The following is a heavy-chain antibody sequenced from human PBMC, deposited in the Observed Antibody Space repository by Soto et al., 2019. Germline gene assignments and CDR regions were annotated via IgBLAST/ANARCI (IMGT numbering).Heavy chain of an antibody. CDR3: ARVLSGLRDDY. CDR2: ISAYNGNT. D-gene: IGHD4-17*01. Sequence: GASVKVSCKASGYSVHTYGLSWVRQVPGQGLEWMGWISAYNGNTNYAQTFQGRVTMTTDTSTNTAYMELRSLRSDDTAVYYCARVLSGLRDDYWGQGTLVTVSS. CDR1: GYSVHTYG. J-gene: IGHJ4*02. V-gene: IGHV1-18*01.